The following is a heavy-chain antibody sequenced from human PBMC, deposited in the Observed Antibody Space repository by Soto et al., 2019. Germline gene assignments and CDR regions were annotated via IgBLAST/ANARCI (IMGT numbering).Heavy chain of an antibody. V-gene: IGHV1-18*01. Sequence: ASVKVSCKASGYTFTSYGISWVRQAPGQGLEWMGWISAYNGNTNYAQKLQGRVTMTTDTSTSTAYMELRSLRSDDTAVYYCARDLEYSSSWYGLGTNQYYYYGMDVWGQGTTVTVSS. CDR3: ARDLEYSSSWYGLGTNQYYYYGMDV. J-gene: IGHJ6*02. CDR2: ISAYNGNT. D-gene: IGHD6-13*01. CDR1: GYTFTSYG.